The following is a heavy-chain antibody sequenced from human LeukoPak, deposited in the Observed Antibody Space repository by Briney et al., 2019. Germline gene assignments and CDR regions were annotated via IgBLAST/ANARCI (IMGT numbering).Heavy chain of an antibody. CDR3: ARDSGSRDYHDSSGPPGAFDI. D-gene: IGHD3-22*01. CDR2: ISSSSTYI. Sequence: GGSLRLSCAASGFIFSSYSMNWVRQAPGKGLEWVSSISSSSTYIYYADSVKGRFTFSRDNAENSLYLQMNSLSDEDTAVYYCARDSGSRDYHDSSGPPGAFDIWGQGTMVTVSS. J-gene: IGHJ3*02. CDR1: GFIFSSYS. V-gene: IGHV3-21*01.